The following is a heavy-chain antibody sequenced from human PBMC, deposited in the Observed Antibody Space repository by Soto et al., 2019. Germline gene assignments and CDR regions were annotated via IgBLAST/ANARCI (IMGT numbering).Heavy chain of an antibody. CDR1: GYTFTSYD. V-gene: IGHV1-8*01. J-gene: IGHJ4*02. CDR2: MNPNSGNT. CDR3: ARDQGQQLVHSY. Sequence: GASVKVSCKASGYTFTSYDINWVRQATGQGLEWMGWMNPNSGNTGYAQKLQGRVTMTRDTSTSTAYMELRSLRSDDTAVYYCARDQGQQLVHSYWGQGTLVTVSS. D-gene: IGHD6-13*01.